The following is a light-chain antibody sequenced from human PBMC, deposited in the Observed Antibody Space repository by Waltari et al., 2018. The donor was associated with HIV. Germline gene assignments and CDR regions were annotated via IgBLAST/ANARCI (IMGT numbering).Light chain of an antibody. J-gene: IGKJ3*01. CDR3: QQLNSYLGFT. V-gene: IGKV1-9*01. CDR1: HGISSY. Sequence: DIQLTQSPSFLSASVGDRVTITCRASHGISSYLAWYQQKPGKAPKLLIYAASTLQRGVPSRFSGSRSGTEFTLTISSLQPEDFATYYCQQLNSYLGFTFGPGTKVDIK. CDR2: AAS.